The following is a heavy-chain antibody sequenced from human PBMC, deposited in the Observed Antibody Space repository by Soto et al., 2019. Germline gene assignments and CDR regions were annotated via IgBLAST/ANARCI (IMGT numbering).Heavy chain of an antibody. J-gene: IGHJ4*02. CDR2: MWSDGSKQ. CDR3: ARDHSGQLSYFDY. Sequence: GGSLRLSCVASGFVFRGYAMHWVRQAPGTGLEWVATMWSDGSKQYYEDSVKGRFTISRDISNNTLYLQMNTLRVEDTAFYYCARDHSGQLSYFDYWGQGILVTVSS. V-gene: IGHV3-33*01. CDR1: GFVFRGYA. D-gene: IGHD3-16*02.